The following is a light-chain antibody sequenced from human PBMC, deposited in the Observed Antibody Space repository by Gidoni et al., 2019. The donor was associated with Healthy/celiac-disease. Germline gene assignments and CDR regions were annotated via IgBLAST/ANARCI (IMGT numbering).Light chain of an antibody. CDR3: SSYAGSNNYV. CDR2: EVS. J-gene: IGLJ1*01. V-gene: IGLV2-8*01. CDR1: SSDVGGYNY. Sequence: QSPLTQPPSAPGSPGQPVTISCTGTSSDVGGYNYVSWYQQHPGKAPKLMIYEVSKRPSGVPDRFSGSKSGNAASLTVPGLQAEDEADYYCSSYAGSNNYVFGTGTKVTVL.